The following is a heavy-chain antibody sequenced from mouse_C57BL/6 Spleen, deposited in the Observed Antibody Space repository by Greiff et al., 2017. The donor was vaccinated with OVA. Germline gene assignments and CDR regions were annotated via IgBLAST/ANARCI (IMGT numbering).Heavy chain of an antibody. CDR3: ARSGYSNYVNQYFDV. CDR1: GYTFTSYG. D-gene: IGHD2-5*01. J-gene: IGHJ1*03. CDR2: IYPRSGNP. Sequence: QVQLQQSGAELARPGASVKLSCKASGYTFTSYGISWVKQRTGQGLEWIGEIYPRSGNPYYNEKFKGKATLTADKSSSTAYMELRSLTSEDSAVYFCARSGYSNYVNQYFDVWGTGTTVTVSS. V-gene: IGHV1-81*01.